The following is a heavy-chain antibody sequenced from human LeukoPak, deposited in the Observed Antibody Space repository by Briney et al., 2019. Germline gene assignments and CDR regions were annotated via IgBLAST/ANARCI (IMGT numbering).Heavy chain of an antibody. J-gene: IGHJ4*02. CDR1: GGSISSGDYY. V-gene: IGHV4-30-4*08. D-gene: IGHD2-2*01. CDR2: IYYSGST. Sequence: PSETLSLTCTVSGGSISSGDYYWSWIRQPPGKGLEWIGYIYYSGSTYYNPSLKSRVTISVDTSKNQFSLKLCSVTAADTAVYYCARVQPYDYDDYWGQGTLVTVSS. CDR3: ARVQPYDYDDY.